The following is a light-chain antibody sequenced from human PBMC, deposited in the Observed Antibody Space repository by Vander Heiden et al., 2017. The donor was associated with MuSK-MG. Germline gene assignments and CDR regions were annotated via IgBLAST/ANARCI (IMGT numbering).Light chain of an antibody. V-gene: IGKV2-28*01. CDR2: LGS. Sequence: DLVMPQSPLSLPVTPGEPASISCRSSQSLLHSNVYNYLDWYLQKPGQSPQLLIYLGSNRASGVPDRFSGSGSGTDFTLKISRVEAEDVGVYYCMQALQTPRTFGQGTKLEIK. CDR3: MQALQTPRT. J-gene: IGKJ2*01. CDR1: QSLLHSNVYNY.